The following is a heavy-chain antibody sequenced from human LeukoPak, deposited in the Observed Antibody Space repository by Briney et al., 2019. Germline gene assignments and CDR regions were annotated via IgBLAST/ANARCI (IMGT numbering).Heavy chain of an antibody. J-gene: IGHJ4*02. D-gene: IGHD3-9*01. CDR1: GFSFSDAW. CDR3: STLGYFDWESSIYFDY. CDR2: IKSNTAGGTT. Sequence: NPGGSLRLSCEASGFSFSDAWMSWVRQAPGKGLEWVGRIKSNTAGGTTDYAAPVKGRFTISRDDSKNTLYLQMHRLNTEDTAVYYCSTLGYFDWESSIYFDYWGQGTLVTVSS. V-gene: IGHV3-15*01.